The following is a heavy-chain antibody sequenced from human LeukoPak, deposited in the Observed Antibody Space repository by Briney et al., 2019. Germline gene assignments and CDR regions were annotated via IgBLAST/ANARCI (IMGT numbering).Heavy chain of an antibody. J-gene: IGHJ4*02. Sequence: SETLSLTCAVSVGSISSGCYSWSWIRQTPGRGLEWIGYIYHSGSTYYNPSLKSRVTISVDRSKNQFSLKLSPVTAADTAVYYCARDRYGGYDYWGQGTLVTVSS. CDR2: IYHSGST. D-gene: IGHD4-17*01. CDR3: ARDRYGGYDY. V-gene: IGHV4-30-2*01. CDR1: VGSISSGCYS.